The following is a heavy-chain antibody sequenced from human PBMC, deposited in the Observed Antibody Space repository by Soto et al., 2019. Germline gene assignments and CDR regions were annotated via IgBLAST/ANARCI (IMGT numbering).Heavy chain of an antibody. CDR3: ASLGYCSGGSCYSGDY. V-gene: IGHV1-69*02. CDR1: GGTFSSYT. CDR2: IIPILGIA. D-gene: IGHD2-15*01. Sequence: QVQLVQSGAAVKKPGSSVKVSCKASGGTFSSYTISWVRQAPGQGLEWMGRIIPILGIANYAQKFQGRVTITADKSTSTAYMELSSLRSEDTAVYYCASLGYCSGGSCYSGDYWGQGTLVTVSS. J-gene: IGHJ4*02.